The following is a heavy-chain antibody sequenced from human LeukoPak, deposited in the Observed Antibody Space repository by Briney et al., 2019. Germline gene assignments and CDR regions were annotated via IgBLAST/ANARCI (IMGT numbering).Heavy chain of an antibody. Sequence: ASVKVSCKASGYTFTGYYMHWVRQAPGQGLEWMGWINPNSGGTNYAQKFQGRVTMTRDTSISTAYMELSRLRSDDTAVYYCARVVLNCGGDCQHFGYWGPGTLVTVSS. CDR2: INPNSGGT. CDR1: GYTFTGYY. CDR3: ARVVLNCGGDCQHFGY. J-gene: IGHJ4*02. V-gene: IGHV1-2*02. D-gene: IGHD2-21*01.